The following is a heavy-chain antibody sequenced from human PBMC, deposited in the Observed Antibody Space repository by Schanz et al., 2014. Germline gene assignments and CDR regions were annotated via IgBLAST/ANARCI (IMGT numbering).Heavy chain of an antibody. V-gene: IGHV3-30*02. CDR2: IRFDGSDK. Sequence: QVQLVESGGGVVQPGGSLRLSCAASGFTFSSYGMHWVRQAPGKGLEWVTFIRFDGSDKYYADSVKGRFSVSRDNSKNTLYLQMNSLQTDDTAVYYCFSMHYGNSVYWGQGTLVTVSS. D-gene: IGHD3-3*02. CDR1: GFTFSSYG. CDR3: FSMHYGNSVY. J-gene: IGHJ4*02.